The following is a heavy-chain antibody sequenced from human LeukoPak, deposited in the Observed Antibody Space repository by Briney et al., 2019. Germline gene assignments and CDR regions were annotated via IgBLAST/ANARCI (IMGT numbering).Heavy chain of an antibody. J-gene: IGHJ6*03. CDR3: AKDSCSGSRCYSYYYYYYMGV. CDR2: TRHDGSDK. D-gene: IGHD2-15*01. Sequence: PGGSLRLSCAASGFTFSSYGMHWVRQAPGKGLEWVAFTRHDGSDKYYADSVKGRFTISRDNSKNTLYLQMNSLRAEDTAVYYRAKDSCSGSRCYSYYYYYYMGVWGKGTTVTISS. CDR1: GFTFSSYG. V-gene: IGHV3-30*02.